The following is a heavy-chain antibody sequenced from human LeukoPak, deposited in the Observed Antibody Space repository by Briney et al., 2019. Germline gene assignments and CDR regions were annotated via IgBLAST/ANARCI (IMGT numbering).Heavy chain of an antibody. CDR2: KSKTDGGTT. D-gene: IGHD1-26*01. Sequence: GGSLRLSCAASGFTFSNAWMSWVRQAPGKGLEWVGRKSKTDGGTTDYAAPVKGRFTISRDDSKNTLYLQMNSLKTEDTAVYYCTTAGWELYYFDYWGQGTPVTVSS. CDR3: TTAGWELYYFDY. J-gene: IGHJ4*02. CDR1: GFTFSNAW. V-gene: IGHV3-15*01.